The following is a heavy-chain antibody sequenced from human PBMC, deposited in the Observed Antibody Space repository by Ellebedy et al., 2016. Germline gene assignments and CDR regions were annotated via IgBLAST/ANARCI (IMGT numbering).Heavy chain of an antibody. CDR1: GYTFTSYY. Sequence: ASVKVSCXASGYTFTSYYMHWVRQALGQGLEWMGIINPSGGSTSYAQKFQGRVTMTRDTSTSTVYMELSSLRSEDTAVYYCARVDFGGYYMDVWGKGTTVTVSS. D-gene: IGHD3-3*01. J-gene: IGHJ6*03. V-gene: IGHV1-46*01. CDR3: ARVDFGGYYMDV. CDR2: INPSGGST.